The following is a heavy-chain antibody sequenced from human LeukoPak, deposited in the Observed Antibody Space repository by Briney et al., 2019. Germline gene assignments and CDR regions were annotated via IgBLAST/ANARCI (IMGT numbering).Heavy chain of an antibody. D-gene: IGHD2-2*01. CDR1: GFTFSSYC. CDR3: AKLYCSRTSCYWGDY. CDR2: IHYDGSNK. J-gene: IGHJ4*02. V-gene: IGHV3-30*02. Sequence: GGSLRLSCAASGFTFSSYCMHWVRQAPGKGLEWVAFIHYDGSNKYYADSVRGRFTISRDNSKNTLYLRMNSLRAEATAVYYCAKLYCSRTSCYWGDYWGQGTLVTVSS.